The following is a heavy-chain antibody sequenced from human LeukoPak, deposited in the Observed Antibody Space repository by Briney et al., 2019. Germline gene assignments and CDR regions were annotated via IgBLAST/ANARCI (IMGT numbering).Heavy chain of an antibody. Sequence: GGSLRLSCAASGFIFSSYAMSWVRQDPGKGLEWVSAISGSGGSTYYADSVKGRFTISRDNSKNTLCLQMNSLRAEDTAVYYCAKSGSWYYFDYWGQGTLVTVSS. D-gene: IGHD1-26*01. CDR2: ISGSGGST. CDR1: GFIFSSYA. CDR3: AKSGSWYYFDY. J-gene: IGHJ4*02. V-gene: IGHV3-23*01.